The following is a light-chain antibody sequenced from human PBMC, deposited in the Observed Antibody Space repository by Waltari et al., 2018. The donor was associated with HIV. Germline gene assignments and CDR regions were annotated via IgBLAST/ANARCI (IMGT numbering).Light chain of an antibody. J-gene: IGLJ2*01. V-gene: IGLV1-44*01. CDR2: GNS. CDR1: SNNVGPYA. Sequence: QSALTQEASVSGTVGQTVTLSCTGNSNNVGPYAVGWYQQISHGAPKTVMFGNSLPSGIPDRFSGSKSGTTASLTISGLQPEDEAYYYCSTWDYGLSAVVFGGGTRLTVL. CDR3: STWDYGLSAVV.